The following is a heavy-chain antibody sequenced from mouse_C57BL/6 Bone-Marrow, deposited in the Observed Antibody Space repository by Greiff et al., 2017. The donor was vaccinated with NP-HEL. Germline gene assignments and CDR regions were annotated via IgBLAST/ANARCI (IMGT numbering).Heavy chain of an antibody. D-gene: IGHD2-14*01. CDR3: ARYSGTGFAY. CDR1: GYAFSSSW. J-gene: IGHJ3*01. Sequence: VMLVESGPELVKPGASVKISCKASGYAFSSSWMNWVKQRPGKGLEWIGRIYPGDGDTNYNGKFKGKATLTADKASSTAYMQLSSLTSEDSAVYFCARYSGTGFAYWGQGTLVTVSA. V-gene: IGHV1-82*01. CDR2: IYPGDGDT.